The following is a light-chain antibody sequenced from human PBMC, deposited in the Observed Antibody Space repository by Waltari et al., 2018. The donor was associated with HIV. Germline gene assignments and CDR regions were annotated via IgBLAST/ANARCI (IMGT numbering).Light chain of an antibody. CDR2: GIS. V-gene: IGKV3-20*01. J-gene: IGKJ1*01. Sequence: EIVLTQSPGTLSLSPGERAILSCRASQSVSRSYLAWYQQRPGQAPRLLIYGISSRATGIPDRFSGSGSGTDFALTISRLEPEDFAVYYCQQYGSSPETFGQGTKVEIK. CDR3: QQYGSSPET. CDR1: QSVSRSY.